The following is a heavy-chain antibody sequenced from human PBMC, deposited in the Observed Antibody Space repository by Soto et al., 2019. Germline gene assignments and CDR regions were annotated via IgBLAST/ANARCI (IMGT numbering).Heavy chain of an antibody. CDR3: ARDSVGATGGMVV. CDR1: GFTFSSYG. V-gene: IGHV3-33*01. Sequence: QVQLVESGGGVVQPGRSLRLSCAASGFTFSSYGMHWVRQAPGKGLEWVAVIWYDGSNKYYADSVKGRFTISRDNSKNTLYLQMNSLRAEDTAVYYCARDSVGATGGMVVWGQGTTVTVSS. J-gene: IGHJ6*02. D-gene: IGHD1-26*01. CDR2: IWYDGSNK.